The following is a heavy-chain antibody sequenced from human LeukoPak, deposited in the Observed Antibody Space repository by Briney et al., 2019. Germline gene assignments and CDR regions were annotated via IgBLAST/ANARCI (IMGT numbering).Heavy chain of an antibody. CDR1: GGSISNGSNY. V-gene: IGHV4-61*02. D-gene: IGHD1-26*01. Sequence: SETLSLTCAVSGGSISNGSNYGSSIRQPAGKGLELIGRIYTSGSTNYNPSLKSRVTISVDTSKNQFSLKLSSVTAADTAVYYCARALVGATEIDYWGQGTLVTVSS. J-gene: IGHJ4*02. CDR2: IYTSGST. CDR3: ARALVGATEIDY.